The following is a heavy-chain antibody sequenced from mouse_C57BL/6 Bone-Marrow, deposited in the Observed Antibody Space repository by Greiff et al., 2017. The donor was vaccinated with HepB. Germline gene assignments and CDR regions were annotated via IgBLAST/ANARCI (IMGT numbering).Heavy chain of an antibody. D-gene: IGHD1-1*01. CDR3: ARGPTWRYYFDY. J-gene: IGHJ2*01. CDR1: GFTFSSYA. Sequence: DVMLVESGGGLVKPGGSLKLSCAASGFTFSSYAMSWVRQTPEKRLEWVATISDGGSYTYYPDNVKGRFTISRDNAKNNLYLQMSHLKSEDTAMYYCARGPTWRYYFDYWGQGTTLTVSS. V-gene: IGHV5-4*03. CDR2: ISDGGSYT.